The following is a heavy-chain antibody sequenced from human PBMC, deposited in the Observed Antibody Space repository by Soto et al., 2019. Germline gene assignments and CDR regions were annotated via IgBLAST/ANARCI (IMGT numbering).Heavy chain of an antibody. CDR3: ARPARRGGSSGWYYFDY. CDR1: GGSISSYY. D-gene: IGHD6-19*01. CDR2: IYYSGST. V-gene: IGHV4-59*08. J-gene: IGHJ4*02. Sequence: PSETLSLTCTVSGGSISSYYWSWIRQPPGKGLEWIGYIYYSGSTNYNPSLKSRVTISVDTSKNQFSLKLSSVTAADTAVYYCARPARRGGSSGWYYFDYWGQGTLVIGSS.